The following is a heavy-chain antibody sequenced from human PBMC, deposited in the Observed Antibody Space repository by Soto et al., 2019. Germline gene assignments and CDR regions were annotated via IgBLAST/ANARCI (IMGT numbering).Heavy chain of an antibody. V-gene: IGHV3-30-3*01. Sequence: QVQLVESGGGVVQPGRSLRLSCAASGFTFSSYAMHWVRQAPAKGLGWVAVISYDGSNKYYADSVKGRFTISRDNSKNTLYLQMNSLRAEDTAVYYCARDPLWGTAMVLWYFDLWGRGTLVTVSS. D-gene: IGHD5-18*01. CDR3: ARDPLWGTAMVLWYFDL. J-gene: IGHJ2*01. CDR1: GFTFSSYA. CDR2: ISYDGSNK.